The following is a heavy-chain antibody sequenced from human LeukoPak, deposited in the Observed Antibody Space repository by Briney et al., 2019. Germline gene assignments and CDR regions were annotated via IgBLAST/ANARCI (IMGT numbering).Heavy chain of an antibody. V-gene: IGHV3-30-3*01. D-gene: IGHD2-15*01. Sequence: GGSLRLSCAASGFTFSSYAMHWVRQAPGKGLEWVAVISYDGSNKYYADSVKGRFTISRDNSKNTLYLQMNSLRAEDTAVYYCAVRYCSGGSCPNWFDPWGQGTLVTVSS. CDR3: AVRYCSGGSCPNWFDP. J-gene: IGHJ5*02. CDR2: ISYDGSNK. CDR1: GFTFSSYA.